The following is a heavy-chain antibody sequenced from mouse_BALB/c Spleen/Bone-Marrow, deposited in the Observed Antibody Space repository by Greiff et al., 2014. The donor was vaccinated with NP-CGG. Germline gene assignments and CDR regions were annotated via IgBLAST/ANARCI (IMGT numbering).Heavy chain of an antibody. V-gene: IGHV1-18*01. J-gene: IGHJ4*01. CDR2: INPYNGGT. CDR1: GYSFTDYT. D-gene: IGHD2-4*01. Sequence: EVQLVESGPELVKPGASMKISCKASGYSFTDYTMNWVKQSHGKNLEWIGLINPYNGGTDYSQKFKGKATLTVDKSSSTAYMELLSLTSEDSAVYYCARGATMITTGDAMDYWGQGTPVTVSS. CDR3: ARGATMITTGDAMDY.